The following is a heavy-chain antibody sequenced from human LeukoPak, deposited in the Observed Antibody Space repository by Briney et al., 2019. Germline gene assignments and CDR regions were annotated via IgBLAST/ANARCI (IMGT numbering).Heavy chain of an antibody. J-gene: IGHJ5*02. V-gene: IGHV4-59*01. D-gene: IGHD3-10*01. CDR3: AKALRPMVRGVMSPNWFDP. CDR2: IYYSGST. Sequence: SETLSLTCTVSGGSISSYYWSWIRQPPGKGLERIGYIYYSGSTNYNPSLKSRVTISVDTSKNQFSLKLSSVTAADTAVYYCAKALRPMVRGVMSPNWFDPWGQGTLVTVSS. CDR1: GGSISSYY.